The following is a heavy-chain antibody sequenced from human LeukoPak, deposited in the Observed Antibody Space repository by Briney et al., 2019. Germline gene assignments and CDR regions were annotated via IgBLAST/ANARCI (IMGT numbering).Heavy chain of an antibody. V-gene: IGHV3-48*03. CDR1: GFTFSSYA. CDR3: ARDRNYASGYYYYMDI. Sequence: GGSLRLSCAASGFTFSSYAMSWVRQAPGKGLEWVSYISSSGNTRYYADSVTGRFIISRDNAKNSLYLQMNSLRAEDTAVYYCARDRNYASGYYYYMDIWGKGTTVTISS. J-gene: IGHJ6*03. CDR2: ISSSGNTR. D-gene: IGHD3-10*01.